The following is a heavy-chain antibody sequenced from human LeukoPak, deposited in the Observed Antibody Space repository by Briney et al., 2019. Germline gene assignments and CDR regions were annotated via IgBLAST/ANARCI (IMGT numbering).Heavy chain of an antibody. V-gene: IGHV4-30-2*01. Sequence: SETLSLTCAVSGGSITSGGYSWNWIRQPPGKGLEWIGYISHSGSTYYNPSLKSRVTTSLNTSKNQFSLKLRSVTAADTAVYYWASGGEHIAVVPAAISWFVPGGQGTLVTVSS. J-gene: IGHJ5*02. CDR2: ISHSGST. D-gene: IGHD2-2*02. CDR1: GGSITSGGYS. CDR3: ASGGEHIAVVPAAISWFVP.